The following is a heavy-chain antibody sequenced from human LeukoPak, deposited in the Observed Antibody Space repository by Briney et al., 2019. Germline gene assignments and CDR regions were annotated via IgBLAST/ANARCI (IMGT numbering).Heavy chain of an antibody. Sequence: SETLSLTCAVYGGSFSGYYWSWIRQPPGKGLEWIGEINHSGSTNYNPSLKSRVTISVDTSKNQCSLKLSSVTAADTAVYYCARGRTSEYYYGSGSYSDYWGQGTLVTVSS. CDR2: INHSGST. CDR3: ARGRTSEYYYGSGSYSDY. D-gene: IGHD3-10*01. J-gene: IGHJ4*02. CDR1: GGSFSGYY. V-gene: IGHV4-34*01.